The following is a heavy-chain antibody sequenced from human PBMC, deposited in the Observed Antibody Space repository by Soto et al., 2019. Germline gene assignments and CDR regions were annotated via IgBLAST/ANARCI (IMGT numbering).Heavy chain of an antibody. J-gene: IGHJ4*02. CDR3: ALRLGDPGRLYFDY. Sequence: PSETLSLTCTVSGGSTSSYYWSWIRQPPGKGLEWIGYIYYSGSTNYNPSLKSRVTISVDTSKNQFSLKLSSVTAADTAVYYCALRLGDPGRLYFDYWGQGTLVTVS. D-gene: IGHD3-16*01. CDR2: IYYSGST. CDR1: GGSTSSYY. V-gene: IGHV4-59*01.